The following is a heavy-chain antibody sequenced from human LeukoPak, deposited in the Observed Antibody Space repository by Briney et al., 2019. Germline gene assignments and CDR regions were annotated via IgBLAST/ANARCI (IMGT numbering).Heavy chain of an antibody. D-gene: IGHD2-15*01. Sequence: GGSLRLSCAASGFTFSGSAMSWVRQAPGKGLEWVSAISNNGGYTYYADSVQGRFTISRDNSKSTLCLQMNSLRAEDTAVYYCAKQLGYCSDGSCYFPYWGQGTLVTVSS. CDR2: ISNNGGYT. CDR3: AKQLGYCSDGSCYFPY. J-gene: IGHJ4*02. CDR1: GFTFSGSA. V-gene: IGHV3-23*01.